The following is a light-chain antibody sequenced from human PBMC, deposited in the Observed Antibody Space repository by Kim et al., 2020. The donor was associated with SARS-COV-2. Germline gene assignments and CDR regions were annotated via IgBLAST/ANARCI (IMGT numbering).Light chain of an antibody. Sequence: SVSPGQTASITCSGDKLGDKYACWYQQKPGQSPVLVIYQDSKRPSGIPERFSGSNSGNTATLTISGTQAMDEADYYCQAWESSTGVFGGGTQLTVL. J-gene: IGLJ3*02. CDR1: KLGDKY. CDR2: QDS. V-gene: IGLV3-1*01. CDR3: QAWESSTGV.